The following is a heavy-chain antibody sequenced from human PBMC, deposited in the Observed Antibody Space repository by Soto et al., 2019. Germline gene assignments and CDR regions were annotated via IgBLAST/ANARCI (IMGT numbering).Heavy chain of an antibody. J-gene: IGHJ4*02. D-gene: IGHD5-12*01. Sequence: QITLKESGPTVVKPTQTLTLTCTFSFFSLDTSGVGVGWIRQPPGKALEWLALIYWDDDKRYNPSLKRRLTISKDTSKNQVVLTMTNMDPVDTATYYCALRPREFSGYLLGGYFDSWGQGTLVTVSS. V-gene: IGHV2-5*02. CDR3: ALRPREFSGYLLGGYFDS. CDR2: IYWDDDK. CDR1: FFSLDTSGVG.